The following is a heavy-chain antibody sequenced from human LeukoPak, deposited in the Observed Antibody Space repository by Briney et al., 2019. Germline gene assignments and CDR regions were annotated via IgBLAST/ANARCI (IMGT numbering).Heavy chain of an antibody. CDR2: ISTSSSYI. Sequence: PGGSLRLSCAASGFNLRAYNMNWVRQAPGTGLEWVSSISTSSSYIYYADSVKGRFSISRDNAENSLYLQMHSLRVEDTALYYCARDDNWNDKPFDFWGQGTLVTVSS. CDR1: GFNLRAYN. CDR3: ARDDNWNDKPFDF. D-gene: IGHD1-20*01. J-gene: IGHJ4*02. V-gene: IGHV3-21*01.